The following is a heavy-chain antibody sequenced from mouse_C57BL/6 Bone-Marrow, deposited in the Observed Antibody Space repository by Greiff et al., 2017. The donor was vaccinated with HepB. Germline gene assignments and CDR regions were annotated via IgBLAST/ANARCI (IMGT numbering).Heavy chain of an antibody. CDR1: GFTFSSFG. V-gene: IGHV5-17*02. CDR3: ARQDPFYYAMDY. CDR2: ISSGSSAI. Sequence: EVHLVESGGGLVQPGGSRKLSCAASGFTFSSFGMHWVRQAPEKGLEWVAYISSGSSAIYYADTVKGRFTISRDNPKNTLFLQMTSLRSEDTAMYYCARQDPFYYAMDYWGQGTSVTVSS. J-gene: IGHJ4*01.